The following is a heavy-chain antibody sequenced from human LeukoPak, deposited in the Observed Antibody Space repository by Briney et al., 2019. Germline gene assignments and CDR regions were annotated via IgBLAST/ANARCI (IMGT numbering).Heavy chain of an antibody. V-gene: IGHV3-66*01. J-gene: IGHJ4*02. D-gene: IGHD2-21*02. CDR2: IYSGGNT. CDR3: ASGAGRGGADWEFDY. Sequence: GGSLRLSCGVSGFIVSRNYISWVRQAPGKGLEWVSVIYSGGNTDYADSVRGGFIISRDITKNTVYLQMNSLRSEDTAVYHCASGAGRGGADWEFDYWGQGTLVTVSS. CDR1: GFIVSRNY.